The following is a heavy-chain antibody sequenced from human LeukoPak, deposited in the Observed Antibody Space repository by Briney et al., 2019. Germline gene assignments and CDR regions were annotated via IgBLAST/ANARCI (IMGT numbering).Heavy chain of an antibody. V-gene: IGHV4-59*08. D-gene: IGHD5-24*01. CDR2: IYDTGST. CDR1: GGSISRNH. J-gene: IGHJ5*02. CDR3: ASYNGNWFDP. Sequence: SETLSLTCTVSGGSISRNHWSWLRQPPGKGLEWIGYIYDTGSTNHNPSLKSRVTISVDTSKNQFSLRLSSVTAADTAVYYCASYNGNWFDPWGQGTLVTVSP.